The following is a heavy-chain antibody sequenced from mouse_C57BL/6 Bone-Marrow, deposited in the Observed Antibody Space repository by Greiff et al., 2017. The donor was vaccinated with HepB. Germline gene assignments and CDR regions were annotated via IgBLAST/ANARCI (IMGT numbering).Heavy chain of an antibody. V-gene: IGHV3-1*01. Sequence: EVQLQQSGPGMVKPSQSLSLTCTVTGYSITSGYDWHWIRHFPGNKLEWMGYISYSGSTNYNPSLKSRISITHDTSKNHFFLKLNSVTTEDTATYYCARAYYYGSSYEVYYFDYWGQGTTLTVSS. CDR2: ISYSGST. CDR1: GYSITSGYD. D-gene: IGHD1-1*01. J-gene: IGHJ2*01. CDR3: ARAYYYGSSYEVYYFDY.